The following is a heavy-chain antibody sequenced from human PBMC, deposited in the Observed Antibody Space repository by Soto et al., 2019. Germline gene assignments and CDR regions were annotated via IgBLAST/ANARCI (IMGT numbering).Heavy chain of an antibody. CDR1: GGSIDTNHW. V-gene: IGHV4-4*02. Sequence: QVQLQESGPGLVNPSGTLSLTCAVSGGSIDTNHWWTWVRQPPGKGPEWIGEMFHSGSANYNSSLKSRVTISVXXSXKXYSLKLDAVTAADTAVYYCARASKGSDYDSSGYYDCWGQGTLVTVSS. D-gene: IGHD3-22*01. J-gene: IGHJ4*02. CDR3: ARASKGSDYDSSGYYDC. CDR2: MFHSGSA.